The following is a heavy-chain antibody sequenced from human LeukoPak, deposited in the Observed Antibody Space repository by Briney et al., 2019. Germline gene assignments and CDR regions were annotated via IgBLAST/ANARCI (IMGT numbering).Heavy chain of an antibody. J-gene: IGHJ4*02. CDR2: INPNSGGT. CDR1: GYTFTGYY. CDR3: ARENSSGWYGY. D-gene: IGHD6-19*01. Sequence: ASVKVSCKASGYTFTGYYMHWVRQAPGQGLEWMGWINPNSGGTNNAQKFQGRVTMTRDTSISTAYMELSRLRSDDTAVYYCARENSSGWYGYWGQGTLVTVSS. V-gene: IGHV1-2*02.